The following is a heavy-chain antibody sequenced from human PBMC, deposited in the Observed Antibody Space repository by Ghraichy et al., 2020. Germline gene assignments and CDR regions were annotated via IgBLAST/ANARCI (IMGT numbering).Heavy chain of an antibody. CDR2: IYPGDSGT. Sequence: GESLNISCKGSGYSFTTYWIGWVRQMPGKGLEWMGIIYPGDSGTRYSPSFQGQVTISADKSITTAYLQWSSLKASDTAMYYCARQNLLTTLDYWGRGTLVTVSS. CDR3: ARQNLLTTLDY. D-gene: IGHD4-17*01. J-gene: IGHJ4*02. V-gene: IGHV5-51*01. CDR1: GYSFTTYW.